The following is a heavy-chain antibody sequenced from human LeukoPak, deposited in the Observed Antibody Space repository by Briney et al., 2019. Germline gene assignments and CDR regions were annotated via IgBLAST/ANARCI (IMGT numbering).Heavy chain of an antibody. J-gene: IGHJ4*02. CDR3: ARGLSSSYSDY. V-gene: IGHV3-30-3*01. Sequence: SCKASGYTFTSYAMHWVRQAPGKGLEWVAVISYDGSNKYYADSVKGRFTISRDNSKNTLYLQMNSLRAEDTAVYYCARGLSSSYSDYWGQGTLVTVSS. D-gene: IGHD3-16*02. CDR1: GYTFTSYA. CDR2: ISYDGSNK.